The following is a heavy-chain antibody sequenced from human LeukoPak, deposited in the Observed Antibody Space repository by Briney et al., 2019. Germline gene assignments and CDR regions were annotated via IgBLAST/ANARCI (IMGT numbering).Heavy chain of an antibody. CDR2: INHSGST. CDR1: GGSFSGYY. J-gene: IGHJ5*02. D-gene: IGHD2-8*02. CDR3: ARHPVVYTIPGRFDP. V-gene: IGHV4-34*01. Sequence: SETLSLTCAVYGGSFSGYYWSWIRQPPGKGLDWIGEINHSGSTNYNPSLKSRVTISVDTSNTPFCLKPSSVTAADTAVYYCARHPVVYTIPGRFDPWGQGTLVTVSS.